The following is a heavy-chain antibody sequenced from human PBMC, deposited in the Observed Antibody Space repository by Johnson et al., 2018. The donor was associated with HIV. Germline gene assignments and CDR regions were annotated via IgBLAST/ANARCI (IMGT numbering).Heavy chain of an antibody. V-gene: IGHV3-30*04. Sequence: QVQLVESGGGVVQPGRSLRLSCAASGFTFSSYPMHWVRQAPGKGLEWVAVISHDGSNKYYADSVKGRLTISRDNSKNTLFLQMNSLRAGDTAVYYCARTLRRYSSSWYSVSLLW. J-gene: IGHJ2*01. CDR3: ARTLRRYSSSWYSVSLL. D-gene: IGHD6-13*01. CDR1: GFTFSSYP. CDR2: ISHDGSNK.